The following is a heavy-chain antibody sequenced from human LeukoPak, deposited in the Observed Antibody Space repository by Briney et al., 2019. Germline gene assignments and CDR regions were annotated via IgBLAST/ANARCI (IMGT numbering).Heavy chain of an antibody. CDR3: ITPLPYSAQ. CDR2: IKPKADGETT. J-gene: IGHJ4*02. D-gene: IGHD2-21*01. V-gene: IGHV3-15*07. CDR1: GFTFSNAY. Sequence: GGTLSLSCAASGFTFSNAYMNWVRQAPGKGLEWVGRIKPKADGETTEYAAPVKGRFSISRDDSKNMLYLQMNSLKTEDTAVYYCITPLPYSAQGGQGTLVTVS.